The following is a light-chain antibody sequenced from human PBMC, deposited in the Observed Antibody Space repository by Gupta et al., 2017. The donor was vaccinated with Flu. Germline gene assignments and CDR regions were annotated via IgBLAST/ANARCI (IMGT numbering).Light chain of an antibody. CDR2: RTN. CDR3: LLFYGGVHV. Sequence: QTVXXXEPSXTVXXGGTVTXTCXSSTGAVTSGYFPNWFQQKPGQAPRALIYRTNNKHSWTPARFSGSLLGGKAALTLSGVQPEDEAEYFCLLFYGGVHVFGGGTKLTVL. J-gene: IGLJ2*01. V-gene: IGLV7-43*01. CDR1: TGAVTSGYF.